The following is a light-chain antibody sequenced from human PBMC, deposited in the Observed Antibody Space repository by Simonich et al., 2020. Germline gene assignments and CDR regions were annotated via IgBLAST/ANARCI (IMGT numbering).Light chain of an antibody. V-gene: IGKV1-5*03. CDR1: HSISSW. J-gene: IGKJ1*01. Sequence: DIQMTQSPSTLSASVGDRVTITCRASHSISSWLAWYQQKPGKAPKLLIYTASSLESGVPSRFSGSGSGTEFTLTISSLQPDDFATYYCQQYNSYSRTFGQGTKVEIK. CDR2: TAS. CDR3: QQYNSYSRT.